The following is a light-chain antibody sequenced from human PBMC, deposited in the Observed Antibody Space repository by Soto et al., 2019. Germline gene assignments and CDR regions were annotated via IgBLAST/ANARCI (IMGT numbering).Light chain of an antibody. J-gene: IGLJ3*02. V-gene: IGLV2-14*01. CDR3: SSYTSSSTLV. CDR2: DVS. CDR1: SSDVGGYNY. Sequence: QSALTQPASVSGSPGQSITISCTGTSSDVGGYNYVSWYQQHPGTAPKLMIYDVSNRPSGVSNRCSGSKSGNTASLTISGLQAEDEADYYCSSYTSSSTLVFGGVTKLTVL.